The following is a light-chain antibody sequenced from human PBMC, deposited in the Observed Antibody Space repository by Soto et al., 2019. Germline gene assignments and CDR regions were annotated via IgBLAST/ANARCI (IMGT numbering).Light chain of an antibody. CDR1: SSDAGGYNY. V-gene: IGLV2-14*01. CDR2: EVI. CDR3: SSYTTTNTYV. J-gene: IGLJ1*01. Sequence: QSALTQPASVSGSPGQWITISCTGTSSDAGGYNYVSWYQQHPGKAPKLMIYEVINRSSGVSNRFSGSKSGNTASLSISGLQAEDEADYYCSSYTTTNTYVFGPGTKVTVL.